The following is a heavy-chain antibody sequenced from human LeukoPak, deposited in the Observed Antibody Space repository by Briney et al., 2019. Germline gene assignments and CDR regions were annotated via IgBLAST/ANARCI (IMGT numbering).Heavy chain of an antibody. CDR1: GGSISSGGYY. CDR2: IYYSGST. CDR3: AKGEVPAATWFDP. J-gene: IGHJ5*02. Sequence: PSETLSLTCTVSGGSISSGGYYWSWIRQHPGKGLGWIGYIYYSGSTYYNPSLKSRVTISVDTSKNQFSLKLSSVTAADTAVYYCAKGEVPAATWFDPWGQGTLVTVSS. D-gene: IGHD2-2*01. V-gene: IGHV4-31*03.